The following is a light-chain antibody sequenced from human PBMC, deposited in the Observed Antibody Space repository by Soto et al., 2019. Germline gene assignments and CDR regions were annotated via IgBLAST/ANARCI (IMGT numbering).Light chain of an antibody. CDR2: GAF. CDR1: ESVTNNC. J-gene: IGKJ1*01. V-gene: IGKV3-20*01. CDR3: AQYGSSPGT. Sequence: EIVLTQSPGTLSLSPGEGATLSCRASESVTNNCLAWFQQKPGQAPRPLSYGAFSRATGIPDRFSGNGSGTDFSLTFSRLGPEDFPIYYCAQYGSSPGTFGQGTKV.